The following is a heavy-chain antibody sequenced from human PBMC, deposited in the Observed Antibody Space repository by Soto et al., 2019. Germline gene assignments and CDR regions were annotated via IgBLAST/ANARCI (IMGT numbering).Heavy chain of an antibody. CDR3: ARVAYYDSSGYYYVWVFDY. D-gene: IGHD3-22*01. CDR2: IYYSGST. Sequence: SETLSLTCTVSVGSVSSGSYYWSWIRQPPGKGLEWIGYIYYSGSTNYNPSLKSRVTISVDTSKNQFSLKLSSVTAADTAVYYCARVAYYDSSGYYYVWVFDYWGQGTLVTVSS. CDR1: VGSVSSGSYY. V-gene: IGHV4-61*01. J-gene: IGHJ4*02.